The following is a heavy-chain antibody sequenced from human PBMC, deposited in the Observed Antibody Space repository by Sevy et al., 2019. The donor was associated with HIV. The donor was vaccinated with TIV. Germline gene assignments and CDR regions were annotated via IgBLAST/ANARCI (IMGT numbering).Heavy chain of an antibody. CDR2: FSFGCGEI. J-gene: IGHJ4*02. Sequence: GGSLSLSCAASGFTFSKYSMSWVSQPQGTGLEWVSTFSFGCGEINYADSVKGRFTISRDNSKSSVYLQMNNLRPEDTAVYYCAREGCTKPHDYWGQGTLVTVSS. V-gene: IGHV3-23*01. CDR1: GFTFSKYS. D-gene: IGHD2-8*01. CDR3: AREGCTKPHDY.